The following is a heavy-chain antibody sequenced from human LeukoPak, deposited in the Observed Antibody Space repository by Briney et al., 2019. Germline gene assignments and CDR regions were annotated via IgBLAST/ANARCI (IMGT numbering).Heavy chain of an antibody. D-gene: IGHD6-19*01. CDR1: GFTFSSYS. Sequence: PGGSLRLSCAASGFTFSSYSMNWVRQAPGKGLEWVSSISSSSSYIYYADSVKGRFTISRDNAKNSLYLQMNSLRAEDTAVYYCARDRVAVAGTVPGDYWGQGTLVTVSS. V-gene: IGHV3-21*01. CDR3: ARDRVAVAGTVPGDY. J-gene: IGHJ4*02. CDR2: ISSSSSYI.